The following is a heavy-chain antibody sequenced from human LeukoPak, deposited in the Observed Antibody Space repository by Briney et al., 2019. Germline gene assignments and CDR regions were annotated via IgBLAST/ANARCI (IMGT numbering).Heavy chain of an antibody. CDR2: IYYSGST. Sequence: SETLSLTCTVSGGSISSGDYYWSWIRQLPGKGLEWIGYIYYSGSTYYNPSLKSRVTISVDTSKNQFSLKLSSVTAADTAVYYCARDLGAVVIADSDAFDIWGQGTMVTVSS. V-gene: IGHV4-30-4*08. CDR3: ARDLGAVVIADSDAFDI. J-gene: IGHJ3*02. CDR1: GGSISSGDYY. D-gene: IGHD2-21*01.